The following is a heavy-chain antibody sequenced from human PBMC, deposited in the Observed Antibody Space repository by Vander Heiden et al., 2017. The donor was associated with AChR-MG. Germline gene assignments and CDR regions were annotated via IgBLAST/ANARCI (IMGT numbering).Heavy chain of an antibody. J-gene: IGHJ4*02. CDR2: IYYSGTT. V-gene: IGHV4-61*01. Sequence: QVRLQASGPGVVKPSETLSLTCSVSGVPVSRGSFFWSWVRQPPGKGLEWIGYIYYSGTTNYNPSFNGRVTMAIDTSKNQFSLKLSSVTSADTAVYYCAKIVRGIDSGGWGQGTLVTVSS. D-gene: IGHD3-10*01. CDR1: GVPVSRGSFF. CDR3: AKIVRGIDSGG.